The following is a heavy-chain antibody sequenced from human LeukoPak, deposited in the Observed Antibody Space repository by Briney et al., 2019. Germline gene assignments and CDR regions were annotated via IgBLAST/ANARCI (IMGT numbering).Heavy chain of an antibody. CDR1: GFTFDDYG. V-gene: IGHV3-20*04. J-gene: IGHJ4*02. Sequence: GGSLRLSCAASGFTFDDYGMSWVRQVPGKGLEWVSGINWNGGSTGYADSVKGRFTTSRDNAKNSLYLQMDSLRVEDTALYYCARGIRFLEWLSGFDYWGQGTLVTVSS. CDR2: INWNGGST. CDR3: ARGIRFLEWLSGFDY. D-gene: IGHD3-3*01.